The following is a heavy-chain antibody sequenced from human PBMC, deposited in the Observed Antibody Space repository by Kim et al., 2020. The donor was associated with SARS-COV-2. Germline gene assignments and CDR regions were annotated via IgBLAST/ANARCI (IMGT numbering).Heavy chain of an antibody. Sequence: GGSLRLSCAASGCTFSSYSMNWVRQAPGKGLEGVSYISSISSTIYYADSVKGRFTISRDNAKNSLYLQMNSLRDEDTAVYYCARDTDYDFWSGYKASFDYWGQGTLVTVS. CDR1: GCTFSSYS. J-gene: IGHJ4*02. D-gene: IGHD3-3*01. CDR3: ARDTDYDFWSGYKASFDY. CDR2: ISSISSTI. V-gene: IGHV3-48*02.